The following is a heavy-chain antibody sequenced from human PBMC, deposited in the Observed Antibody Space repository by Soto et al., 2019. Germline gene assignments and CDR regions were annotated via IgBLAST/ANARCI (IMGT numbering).Heavy chain of an antibody. CDR1: GYSISSGYY. Sequence: PSETLSLTCSVSGYSISSGYYWGWIRQPPGKGLEWIGSIYHSGSTYYNPSLKSRVTISVDTSKNQFSLKLSSVTAADTAVYYCARDSGYYDFWSGYYSDYYYYGTDVRGQGTTCTASS. CDR2: IYHSGST. CDR3: ARDSGYYDFWSGYYSDYYYYGTDV. D-gene: IGHD3-3*01. V-gene: IGHV4-38-2*02. J-gene: IGHJ6*02.